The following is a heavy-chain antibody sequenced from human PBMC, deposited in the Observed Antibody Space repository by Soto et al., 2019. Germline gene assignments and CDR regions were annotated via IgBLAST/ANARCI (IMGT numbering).Heavy chain of an antibody. J-gene: IGHJ4*02. CDR3: ARFVVVPAAMPISYFDY. V-gene: IGHV3-7*05. Sequence: TGGSLRLSCAASGFTFSSYWMSWVRQAPGKGLEWVANIKQDGSEKYYVDSVKGRFTISRDNAKNSLYLQMNSLRAEDTAVYYCARFVVVPAAMPISYFDYWGQGTLVTVSS. CDR2: IKQDGSEK. D-gene: IGHD2-2*01. CDR1: GFTFSSYW.